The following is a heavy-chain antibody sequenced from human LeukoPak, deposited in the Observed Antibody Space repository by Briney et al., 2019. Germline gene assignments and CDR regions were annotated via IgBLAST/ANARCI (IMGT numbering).Heavy chain of an antibody. V-gene: IGHV3-30-3*01. CDR3: AREVDTDLEYFQH. CDR1: GFTFSSYA. CDR2: ISYDGSNK. J-gene: IGHJ1*01. Sequence: PGGSLRLSCAASGFTFSSYAMHWVRQAPGKGLEWVAVISYDGSNKYYADSVKGRFTISRDNSKNTLYLQMNSLRAEDTAVYYCAREVDTDLEYFQHWGQGTLVTVSS. D-gene: IGHD5-18*01.